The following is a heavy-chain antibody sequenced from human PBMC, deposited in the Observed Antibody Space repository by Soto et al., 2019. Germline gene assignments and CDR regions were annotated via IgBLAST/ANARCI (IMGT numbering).Heavy chain of an antibody. J-gene: IGHJ4*01. CDR3: ARLDSSGYYYGYYFDC. CDR1: GGSISSGGHY. CDR2: MYYSGGT. D-gene: IGHD3-22*01. V-gene: IGHV4-31*03. Sequence: SETLSLTCTVSGGSISSGGHYWSWIRQHPGRGLEWIGHMYYSGGTYYNPSLKSRVTISVDTSKNQFSLKLSSVTAADTAVYYCARLDSSGYYYGYYFDCWGQGTLVTVSS.